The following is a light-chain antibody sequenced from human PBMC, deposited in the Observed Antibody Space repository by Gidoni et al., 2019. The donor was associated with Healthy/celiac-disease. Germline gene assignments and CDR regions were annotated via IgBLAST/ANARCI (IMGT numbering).Light chain of an antibody. J-gene: IGKJ1*01. CDR3: QQYNSWT. CDR2: KAS. Sequence: DIQMTQSPSTLSASVGDRVTITCRASQSISSWLAWYQQQPGKAPKLLIYKASSLESGVPSRFSGSGSGTEFTLTISSLQLDDFATYYCQQYNSWTFGQGTKVEIK. CDR1: QSISSW. V-gene: IGKV1-5*03.